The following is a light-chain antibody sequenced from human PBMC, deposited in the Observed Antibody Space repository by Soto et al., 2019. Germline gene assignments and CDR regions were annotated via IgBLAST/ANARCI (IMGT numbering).Light chain of an antibody. Sequence: EIVLTQSPGTLSLSPGERATLSCRASQTVTSNYLAWYQRKPGQAPRLLIYGASSRATDIPDRFSGSGSGTDFTLTITILEPEDFAVYFCQQYAGSPSTFGQGTKVEIK. CDR2: GAS. J-gene: IGKJ1*01. V-gene: IGKV3-20*01. CDR1: QTVTSNY. CDR3: QQYAGSPST.